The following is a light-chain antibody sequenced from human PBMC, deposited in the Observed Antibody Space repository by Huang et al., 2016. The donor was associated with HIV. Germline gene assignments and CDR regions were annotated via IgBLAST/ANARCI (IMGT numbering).Light chain of an antibody. CDR2: ATS. V-gene: IGKV1-39*01. Sequence: DIQMTQSPPSLSASLVDRVTITFRASQSITTYLNWYRHKPGEAPELLIHATSTLQNGVPSRFSGGGSGTDFTLTITNLQPEDVASYYCQQSYNLPYTFGRGTKVDIK. CDR3: QQSYNLPYT. CDR1: QSITTY. J-gene: IGKJ2*01.